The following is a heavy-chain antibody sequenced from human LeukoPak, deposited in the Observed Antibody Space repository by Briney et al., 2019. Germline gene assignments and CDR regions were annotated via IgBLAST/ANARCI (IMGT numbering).Heavy chain of an antibody. Sequence: SETLSLTCTVSSGSISSSTYYWGWIRQPPGKGLEWIGTIYYTGSTYYNPSLKSRVTISVDTSKNQFSLNLISVTAADTAVYYCARRGGQWLKLAWFDPWGQGTLVTVSS. CDR1: SGSISSSTYY. D-gene: IGHD6-19*01. CDR2: IYYTGST. CDR3: ARRGGQWLKLAWFDP. V-gene: IGHV4-39*01. J-gene: IGHJ5*02.